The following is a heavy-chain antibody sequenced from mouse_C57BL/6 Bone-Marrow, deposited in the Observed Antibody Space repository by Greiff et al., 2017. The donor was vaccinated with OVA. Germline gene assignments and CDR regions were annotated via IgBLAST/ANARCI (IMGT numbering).Heavy chain of an antibody. CDR1: GFTFSSYA. Sequence: EVKLLESGGGLVKPGGSLKLSCAASGFTFSSYAMSWVRQTPEKRLEWVATISDGGSYTYYPDNVKGRFTISRDNAKNNLYLQMSHLKSEDTAMYYCARVRAMDYYYGSKYYFDYWGQGTTLTVSS. CDR2: ISDGGSYT. CDR3: ARVRAMDYYYGSKYYFDY. D-gene: IGHD1-1*01. V-gene: IGHV5-4*03. J-gene: IGHJ2*01.